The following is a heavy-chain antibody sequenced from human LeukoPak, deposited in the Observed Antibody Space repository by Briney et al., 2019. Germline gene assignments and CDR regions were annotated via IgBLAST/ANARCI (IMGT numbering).Heavy chain of an antibody. CDR2: INPSAGST. V-gene: IGHV1-46*01. Sequence: ASVKVSCKASGYTFTSYYMHWVRQAHGQGLDLMAIINPSAGSTSSAQKFQGRLTVTRDTSTSTAYMELSSLRSEDTAVYYCARDPYCGGDCYSYYWGQGTLVTVSS. D-gene: IGHD2-21*02. CDR1: GYTFTSYY. CDR3: ARDPYCGGDCYSYY. J-gene: IGHJ4*02.